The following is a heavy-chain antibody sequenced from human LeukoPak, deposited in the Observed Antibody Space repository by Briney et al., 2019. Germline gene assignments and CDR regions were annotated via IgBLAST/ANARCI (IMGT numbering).Heavy chain of an antibody. CDR1: GFTFSTYT. CDR3: ASSPPYCSSTNCYANY. Sequence: GGSLRLSCAASGFTFSTYTMNWVRQAPGRGLEWVSSISSISSHIFYADSVKGRFTISRDNAKNSLYLQMSSLRAEDTAVYYCASSPPYCSSTNCYANYWGQGTLVTVSS. J-gene: IGHJ4*02. CDR2: ISSISSHI. V-gene: IGHV3-21*01. D-gene: IGHD2-2*01.